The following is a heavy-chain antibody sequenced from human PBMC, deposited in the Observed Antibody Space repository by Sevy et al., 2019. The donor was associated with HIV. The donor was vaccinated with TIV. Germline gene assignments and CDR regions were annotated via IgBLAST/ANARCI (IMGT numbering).Heavy chain of an antibody. D-gene: IGHD6-13*01. J-gene: IGHJ6*02. Sequence: GGSLRLSCAASGFTFSSYAMNWVRQAPGKGLEWVSGISGSGGSTYYAESVKGRFTISRDNFKNTLYMQMNSLKAEDTAEYYCAKGSTLGAAGGEGYYYGMDVWGQGTTVTVSS. CDR1: GFTFSSYA. CDR2: ISGSGGST. CDR3: AKGSTLGAAGGEGYYYGMDV. V-gene: IGHV3-23*01.